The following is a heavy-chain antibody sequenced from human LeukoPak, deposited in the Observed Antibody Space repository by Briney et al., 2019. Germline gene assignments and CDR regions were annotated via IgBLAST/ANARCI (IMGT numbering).Heavy chain of an antibody. Sequence: SVKVSCKASGGTFSSYAISWVRQAPGQGLEWMGRIIPIFGTANYAQKFQGRVTITTDESTGTAYMELSSLRSEDTAVYYCASSTSCYGCWFDPWGQGTLVTVSS. CDR2: IIPIFGTA. CDR1: GGTFSSYA. J-gene: IGHJ5*02. D-gene: IGHD2-2*01. V-gene: IGHV1-69*05. CDR3: ASSTSCYGCWFDP.